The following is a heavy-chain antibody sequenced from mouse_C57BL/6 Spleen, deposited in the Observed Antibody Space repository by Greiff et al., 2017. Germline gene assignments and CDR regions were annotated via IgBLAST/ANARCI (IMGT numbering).Heavy chain of an antibody. V-gene: IGHV5-4*01. Sequence: EVHLVESGGGLVKPGGSLKLSCAASGFTFSSYSMSWVRQTPEKRLEWVATISDGGGYTYYPANVKGRFTISRDNAKNNLYLQMSHLKSEDTAMYYCAMGAYYSNYDAMDYWGQGTSVTGSS. J-gene: IGHJ4*01. CDR1: GFTFSSYS. CDR3: AMGAYYSNYDAMDY. D-gene: IGHD2-5*01. CDR2: ISDGGGYT.